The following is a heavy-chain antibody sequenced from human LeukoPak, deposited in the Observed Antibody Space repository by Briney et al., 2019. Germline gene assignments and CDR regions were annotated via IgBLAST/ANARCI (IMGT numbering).Heavy chain of an antibody. V-gene: IGHV3-33*01. CDR3: ARMVNPGQYYYYGMDV. Sequence: PGGSLRLSCAASGFTFSSYGMHWVRQAPGKGLEWVADIWYDGSNKYYADSVKGRFTISRDNSKNTLYLQMNSLRAEDTAVYYCARMVNPGQYYYYGMDVWGQGTTVTVSS. CDR2: IWYDGSNK. CDR1: GFTFSSYG. D-gene: IGHD2-8*01. J-gene: IGHJ6*02.